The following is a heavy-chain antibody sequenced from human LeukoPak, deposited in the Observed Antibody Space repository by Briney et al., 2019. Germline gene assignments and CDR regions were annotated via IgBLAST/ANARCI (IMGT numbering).Heavy chain of an antibody. V-gene: IGHV3-66*01. CDR2: IYSGGST. J-gene: IGHJ4*02. CDR1: GFTVSSNY. D-gene: IGHD3-9*01. CDR3: ARSYYDILTGFGYFDS. Sequence: PGGSLRLSCAASGFTVSSNYMNWVRQAPGKGLEWVSVIYSGGSTYYADSVKGRFTISRDNTKSTLFLQMNSLRAEDTAVYYCARSYYDILTGFGYFDSWGQGTLVTVSS.